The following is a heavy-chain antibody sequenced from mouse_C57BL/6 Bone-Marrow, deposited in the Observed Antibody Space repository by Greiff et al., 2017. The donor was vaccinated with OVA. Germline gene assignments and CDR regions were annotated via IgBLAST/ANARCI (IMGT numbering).Heavy chain of an antibody. D-gene: IGHD1-1*01. J-gene: IGHJ4*01. Sequence: LVESGAELVRPGASVKLSCKASGYTFTDYYINWVKQRPGQGLEWIARIYPGSGNTYYNEKFKGKATLTAEKSSSTAYMQLSSLTSEDSAVYFCARWGKIPTGGRYYYAKDYWGQGTSVTVSS. V-gene: IGHV1-76*01. CDR1: GYTFTDYY. CDR3: ARWGKIPTGGRYYYAKDY. CDR2: IYPGSGNT.